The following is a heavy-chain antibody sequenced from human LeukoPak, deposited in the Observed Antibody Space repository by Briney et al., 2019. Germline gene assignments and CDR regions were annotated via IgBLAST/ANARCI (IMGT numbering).Heavy chain of an antibody. CDR1: GFTFSSYS. CDR2: ISSSSSYI. V-gene: IGHV3-21*01. J-gene: IGHJ3*02. Sequence: GGSLRLSCAASGFTFSSYSMNWVRQAPGKGPEWVSSISSSSSYIYYADSVKGRFTISRDSAKNSLYLQMNSLRAEDTAVYYCARPSTQGRVAGAFDIWGQGTMVTVSS. D-gene: IGHD6-19*01. CDR3: ARPSTQGRVAGAFDI.